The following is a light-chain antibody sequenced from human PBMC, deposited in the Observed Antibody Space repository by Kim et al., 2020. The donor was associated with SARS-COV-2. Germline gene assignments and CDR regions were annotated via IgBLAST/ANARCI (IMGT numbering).Light chain of an antibody. J-gene: IGKJ4*01. CDR3: QQYVSSPLT. Sequence: SPVDRASLSCRASQSFCRTYLACYQQKPGQAPRLLIYGPSSRATGFPDRFSGSGSGTDFTLTISRLEPDDFAVYYCQQYVSSPLTFGGGTKVDLK. CDR2: GPS. V-gene: IGKV3-20*01. CDR1: QSFCRTY.